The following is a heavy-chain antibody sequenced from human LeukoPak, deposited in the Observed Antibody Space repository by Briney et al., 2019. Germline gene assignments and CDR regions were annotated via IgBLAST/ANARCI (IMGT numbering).Heavy chain of an antibody. CDR2: ISGSGGST. Sequence: PGGSLRLSCAASGFTFVGHGMSWVRQAPGKGLEWVSAISGSGGSTYYADSVKGRFTISRDNSKNTLYLQMNSLRAEDTAVYYCARDLQWDLPLGDIDYWGQGTLVTVSS. D-gene: IGHD1-26*01. CDR1: GFTFVGHG. CDR3: ARDLQWDLPLGDIDY. J-gene: IGHJ4*02. V-gene: IGHV3-23*01.